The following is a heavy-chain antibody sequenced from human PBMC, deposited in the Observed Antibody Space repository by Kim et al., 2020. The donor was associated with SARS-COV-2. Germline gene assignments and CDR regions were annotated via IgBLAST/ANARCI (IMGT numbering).Heavy chain of an antibody. CDR2: ISWNSAGI. CDR3: VRDRRRSSSSCFAH. V-gene: IGHV3-9*01. J-gene: IGHJ5*02. D-gene: IGHD2-2*01. Sequence: GGSLRLSCAASGFSFDEYAMLWVRQAPGKGLEWVANISWNSAGINTADSVKGRFTISRDNAKSSLFLQMSNLRPEDTALYYCVRDRRRSSSSCFAHWGQGTLVTVSS. CDR1: GFSFDEYA.